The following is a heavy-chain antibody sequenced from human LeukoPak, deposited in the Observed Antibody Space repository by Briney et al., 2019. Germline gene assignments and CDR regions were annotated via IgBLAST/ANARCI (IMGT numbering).Heavy chain of an antibody. CDR3: ASEQWLRY. CDR2: IKQDGSEK. D-gene: IGHD6-19*01. V-gene: IGHV3-7*01. Sequence: PGGSLRLSCAASGFTFSSYWMNWVRQAPGKGLEWVAKIKQDGSEKNYVDSVKGRFTISRDNAENSLYLQMNSLRAEDTAVYYCASEQWLRYWGQGTLVTVSS. CDR1: GFTFSSYW. J-gene: IGHJ4*02.